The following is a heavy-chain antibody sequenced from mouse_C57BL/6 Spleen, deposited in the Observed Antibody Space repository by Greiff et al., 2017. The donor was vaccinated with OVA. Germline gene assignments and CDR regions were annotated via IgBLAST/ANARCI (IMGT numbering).Heavy chain of an antibody. D-gene: IGHD3-3*01. CDR3: AIRDWFAY. Sequence: QVQLQQPGAELVKPGASVKLSCKASGYTFTSYWMQWVKQRPGQGLEWIGEIDPSDSYTNYNQKFKGKATLTVDTSSSTAYMQLSSLTSEDAAVYYCAIRDWFAYWGQGTLVTVSA. V-gene: IGHV1-50*01. CDR1: GYTFTSYW. J-gene: IGHJ3*01. CDR2: IDPSDSYT.